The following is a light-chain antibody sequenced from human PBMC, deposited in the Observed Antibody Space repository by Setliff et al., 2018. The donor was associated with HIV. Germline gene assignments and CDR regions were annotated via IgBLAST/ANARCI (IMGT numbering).Light chain of an antibody. CDR3: SSYTSSTTVL. J-gene: IGLJ2*01. V-gene: IGLV2-14*02. Sequence: QSALTQPASVSGSPGQSITISCNGTSSDLGSYNLVSWYQEPPGKVPKLIIYEVSNRPSGVSIRFSGSKSGNTASLTVSGLQAEDEADYYCSSYTSSTTVLFGGGTKVTVL. CDR2: EVS. CDR1: SSDLGSYNL.